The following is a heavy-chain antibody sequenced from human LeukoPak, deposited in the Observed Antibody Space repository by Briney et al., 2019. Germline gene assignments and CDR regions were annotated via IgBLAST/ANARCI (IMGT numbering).Heavy chain of an antibody. CDR3: ARGLGWKVATIGLFIVDV. D-gene: IGHD5-24*01. J-gene: IGHJ6*04. CDR2: INDGGDT. CDR1: GGSLSGYD. Sequence: KPSETLSLTCGVYGGSLSGYDWSCVRQPPGKGLEWIGEINDGGDTNYNPSLKSRVTMSVDTSKNHFSLEVRSMTAADTAVYYCARGLGWKVATIGLFIVDVWGEGTTVTVSS. V-gene: IGHV4-34*01.